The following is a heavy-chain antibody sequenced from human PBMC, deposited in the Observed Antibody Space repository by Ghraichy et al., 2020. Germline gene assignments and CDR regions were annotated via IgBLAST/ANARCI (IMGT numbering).Heavy chain of an antibody. J-gene: IGHJ1*01. CDR3: ATNYDYVWGSYRPQTPNAEYFQH. V-gene: IGHV1-24*01. CDR2: FDPEDGET. CDR1: GYTLTELS. D-gene: IGHD3-16*02. Sequence: ASVKVSCKVSGYTLTELSMHWVRQAPGKGLEWMGGFDPEDGETIYAQKFQGRVTMTEDTSTDTAYMELSSLRSEDTAVYYCATNYDYVWGSYRPQTPNAEYFQHWGQGTLVTVSS.